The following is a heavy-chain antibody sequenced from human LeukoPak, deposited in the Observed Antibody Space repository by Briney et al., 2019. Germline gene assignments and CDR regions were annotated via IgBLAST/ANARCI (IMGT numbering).Heavy chain of an antibody. CDR3: ARGGDIATSVGSHFDY. J-gene: IGHJ4*02. Sequence: PSETLSLTFTVSGGSISTYYWSWIRQPPGKGLEWIGYVYHSGSTKYNPSLTSRVTISLDTSKNQFSLKLSSVTAADTAVYYCARGGDIATSVGSHFDYWGQGSLVTVSS. CDR1: GGSISTYY. D-gene: IGHD5-12*01. CDR2: VYHSGST. V-gene: IGHV4-59*08.